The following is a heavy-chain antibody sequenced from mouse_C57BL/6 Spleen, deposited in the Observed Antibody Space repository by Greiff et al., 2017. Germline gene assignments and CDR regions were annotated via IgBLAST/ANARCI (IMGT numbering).Heavy chain of an antibody. CDR3: PRPPITTVVAFDY. CDR2: IDPSDSYT. CDR1: GYTFTSYW. Sequence: QVQLQQPGAELVMPGASVKLSCKASGYTFTSYWMHWVKQRPGQGLEWIGEIDPSDSYTNYNQKFKGKSTLTVDKSSSTAYMQLSSLTSEDSAVYYLPRPPITTVVAFDYWGQGTTLTVSS. J-gene: IGHJ2*01. D-gene: IGHD1-1*01. V-gene: IGHV1-69*01.